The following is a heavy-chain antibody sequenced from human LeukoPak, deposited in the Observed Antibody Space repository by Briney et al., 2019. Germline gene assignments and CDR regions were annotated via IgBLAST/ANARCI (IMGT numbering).Heavy chain of an antibody. D-gene: IGHD3-3*01. V-gene: IGHV3-74*01. Sequence: GSLRLSCAASGFTFSNYWMHWIRQVPGKGLVWVSHIKYDGSATSYADSVKGRFTISRDNAKNTLYLQMNSLRAEDTAVYYCVSGSLQSGYNFDYWGQGALVTVSS. CDR3: VSGSLQSGYNFDY. J-gene: IGHJ4*02. CDR1: GFTFSNYW. CDR2: IKYDGSAT.